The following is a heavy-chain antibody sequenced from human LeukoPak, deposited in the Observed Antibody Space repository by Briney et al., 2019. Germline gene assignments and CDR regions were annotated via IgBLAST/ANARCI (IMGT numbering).Heavy chain of an antibody. CDR1: GFTFSSYE. J-gene: IGHJ3*02. CDR3: ARGDLLLAAFDI. V-gene: IGHV3-48*03. CDR2: ISSSGSTI. D-gene: IGHD3-10*01. Sequence: GGSLRLSCAASGFTFSSYEMNWVRQAPGKGLEWVSYISSSGSTIYYADSVKGRFTISRDNAKNSLYLQMNSLRAEDTAVYYCARGDLLLAAFDIWGQGTMVTVSS.